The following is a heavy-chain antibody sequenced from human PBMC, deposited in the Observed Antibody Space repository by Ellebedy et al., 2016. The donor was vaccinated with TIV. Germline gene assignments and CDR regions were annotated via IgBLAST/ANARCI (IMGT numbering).Heavy chain of an antibody. D-gene: IGHD3-9*01. CDR2: ISDSGTVI. CDR1: GFTFGTCA. Sequence: PGGSLRLSCAASGFTFGTCALSWVRQVPGRGPEWVAAISDSGTVIYYADSVKGRFTISRDNSKNTMYLEMSSLRAEDTALYYCATHYDILPGQYRGFDHWGQGTLVTVSS. V-gene: IGHV3-23*01. CDR3: ATHYDILPGQYRGFDH. J-gene: IGHJ4*02.